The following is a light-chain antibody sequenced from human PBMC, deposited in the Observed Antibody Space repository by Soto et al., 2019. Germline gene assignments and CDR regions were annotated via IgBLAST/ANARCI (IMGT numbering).Light chain of an antibody. Sequence: QSVLTQPASVSGSPGQSITISCTGTSSDIGSYNLVSWYQHHPGKAPKFLIYEGTKRPSGVSSRSSGSKSANTASLTISGLQAEDEAYYYCCSYAGSSTYVFGTGTKVTV. J-gene: IGLJ1*01. CDR3: CSYAGSSTYV. CDR2: EGT. CDR1: SSDIGSYNL. V-gene: IGLV2-23*01.